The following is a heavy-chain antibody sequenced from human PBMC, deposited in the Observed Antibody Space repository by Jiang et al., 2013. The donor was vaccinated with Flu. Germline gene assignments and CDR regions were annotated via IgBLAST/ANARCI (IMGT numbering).Heavy chain of an antibody. CDR2: IYTSGST. CDR1: GGSISSGSYY. CDR3: ARSMTTVTTSENYFDY. Sequence: GSGLVKPSQTLSLTCTVSGGSISSGSYYWSWIRQPAGKGLEWIGRIYTSGSTNYNPSLKSRVTISVDTSKNQFSLKLSSVTAADTAVYYCARSMTTVTTSENYFDYWGQGTLVTVSS. V-gene: IGHV4-61*02. J-gene: IGHJ4*02. D-gene: IGHD4-17*01.